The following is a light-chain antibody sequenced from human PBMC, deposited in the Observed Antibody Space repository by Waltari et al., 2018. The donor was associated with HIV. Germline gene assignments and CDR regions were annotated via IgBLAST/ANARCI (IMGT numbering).Light chain of an antibody. J-gene: IGLJ2*01. V-gene: IGLV1-47*01. CDR1: NSNIGSNY. Sequence: QSVLTQPPSASETPGQRVTISCSGSNSNIGSNYVYWYQQVAGTAPKLLIYRNDQRPSGVPDRFSGSKSGTSASLAISGLRSEDEADYYCSSYTSSSTLVVFGGGTKLTVL. CDR3: SSYTSSSTLVV. CDR2: RND.